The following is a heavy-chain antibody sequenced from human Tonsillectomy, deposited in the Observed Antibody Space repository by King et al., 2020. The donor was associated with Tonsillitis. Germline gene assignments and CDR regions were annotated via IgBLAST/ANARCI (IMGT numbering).Heavy chain of an antibody. CDR2: FYNSGTT. Sequence: QLQESGPGLVKPSETLSLTCAVSGYSISGGYYWGWIRQPPGKGLEWVGSFYNSGTTYDNPSLKSRVTISVDTCRNQFSLQLSSVTAADTAVYYCAKDMNYYDSSDRYFDLWGRGTLVTVSS. CDR1: GYSISGGYY. D-gene: IGHD3-22*01. J-gene: IGHJ2*01. CDR3: AKDMNYYDSSDRYFDL. V-gene: IGHV4-38-2*01.